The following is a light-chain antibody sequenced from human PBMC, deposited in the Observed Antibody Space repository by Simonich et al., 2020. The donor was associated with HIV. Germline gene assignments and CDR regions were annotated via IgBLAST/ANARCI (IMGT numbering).Light chain of an antibody. CDR3: QQYKNWPPWT. V-gene: IGKV3-15*01. Sequence: EIVMTQSPATLSVSPGERATLSCRASQSVSSNLAWYQQKPCRAPRLLIYGASTRATGIPARFSGSGSGTEFTLTISNLQYEDFGVYYCQQYKNWPPWTFGQGTKVEIK. CDR2: GAS. CDR1: QSVSSN. J-gene: IGKJ1*01.